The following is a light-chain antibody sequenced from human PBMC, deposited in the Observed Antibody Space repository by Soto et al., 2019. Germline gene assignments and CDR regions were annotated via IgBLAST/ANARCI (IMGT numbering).Light chain of an antibody. CDR3: KQSKSFPLT. Sequence: DIQMTQSPSPLSASVGDRVTITCRASQPINRWIAWYQQKPGKAPKLLIYAASSLHTGVPLRFSGSGSGTDFSLTISSLQPEDFATYYCKQSKSFPLTFGGGTKVDIK. CDR1: QPINRW. J-gene: IGKJ4*01. V-gene: IGKV1-12*01. CDR2: AAS.